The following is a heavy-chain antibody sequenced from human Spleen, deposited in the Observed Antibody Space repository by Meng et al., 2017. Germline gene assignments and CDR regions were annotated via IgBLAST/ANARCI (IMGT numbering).Heavy chain of an antibody. CDR1: GFIFSNAW. Sequence: GESLKISCAGSGFIFSNAWMTWVRQAPGKGLEWLGRMKNNVDGGTDDYAATVKGRFFISRDDSENTFYLQINSLKTADTAVYYFSDHVDYWGHGTLVTVSS. J-gene: IGHJ4*01. CDR3: SDHVDY. D-gene: IGHD1-14*01. CDR2: MKNNVDGGTD. V-gene: IGHV3-15*01.